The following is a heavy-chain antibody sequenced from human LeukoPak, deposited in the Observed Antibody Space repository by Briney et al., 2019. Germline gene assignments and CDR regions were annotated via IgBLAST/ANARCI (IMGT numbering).Heavy chain of an antibody. CDR2: ISWKSGTI. D-gene: IGHD3-22*01. J-gene: IGHJ6*02. CDR1: GFTFSSYA. CDR3: AKGINPDYYDSSGHYYFGMDV. V-gene: IGHV3-9*01. Sequence: GGSLRLSCAASGFTFSSYAMSWVRQAPGKGLEWVSGISWKSGTIGYADSVKGRFIISRDNAKNSLYLQMNSLRAEDTALYYCAKGINPDYYDSSGHYYFGMDVWGQGTTVTVSS.